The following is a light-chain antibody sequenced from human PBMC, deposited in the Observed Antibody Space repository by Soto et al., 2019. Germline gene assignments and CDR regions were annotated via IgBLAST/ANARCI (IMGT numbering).Light chain of an antibody. CDR3: QQSNSYPWT. Sequence: GDRVTIICRASQSISPYLAWYQQKPGKAPKLLIYMASSLQSGVPSRFSGSGSGTEFTLTISSLQPDDFATYYCQQSNSYPWTFGQGTQVDIK. CDR2: MAS. V-gene: IGKV1-5*03. CDR1: QSISPY. J-gene: IGKJ1*01.